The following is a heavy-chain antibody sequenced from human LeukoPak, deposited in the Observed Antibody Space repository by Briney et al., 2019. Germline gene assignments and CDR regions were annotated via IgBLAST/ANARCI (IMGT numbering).Heavy chain of an antibody. CDR2: INQDGREK. V-gene: IGHV3-7*05. Sequence: GGSLSPSCAASGFTFSNYWMGWFGRAPGKGLEWVANINQDGREKYYVDSVKGRFTISRDNAKNSLYLQMNSLRAEKTAVYYCSRALGGYVHGAFAYWAQGTLVTVSS. J-gene: IGHJ4*02. D-gene: IGHD3-22*01. CDR3: SRALGGYVHGAFAY. CDR1: GFTFSNYW.